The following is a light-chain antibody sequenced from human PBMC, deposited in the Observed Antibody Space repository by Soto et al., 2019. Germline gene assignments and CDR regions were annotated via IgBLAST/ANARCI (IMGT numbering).Light chain of an antibody. CDR3: HQRQSWPRT. V-gene: IGKV3-11*01. J-gene: IGKJ1*01. CDR1: QYVGTR. CDR2: YMP. Sequence: EIVLTQSPATLSSSPGETATLSCRASQYVGTRLAWYQHKPGQAPRLLIYYMPKRATGITARISVSGSGTDLTLTISNLAPEDFGVYYCHQRQSWPRTFGQGTKVEIK.